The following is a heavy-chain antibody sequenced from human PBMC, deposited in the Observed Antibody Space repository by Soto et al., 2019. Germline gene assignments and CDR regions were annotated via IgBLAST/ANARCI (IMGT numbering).Heavy chain of an antibody. CDR2: ISSSSSYI. CDR3: VRDEPVYRYGYGLGY. Sequence: EVQLVESGGGLVKPGGSLRLSCAASGFTFSSYSMNWVRQAPGKGLEWVSSISSSSSYIYYADSVKGRFTISRDNAKNSLYLQMNSERAEDIAVYYCVRDEPVYRYGYGLGYWGKGTLVTVSS. CDR1: GFTFSSYS. V-gene: IGHV3-21*01. J-gene: IGHJ4*02. D-gene: IGHD5-18*01.